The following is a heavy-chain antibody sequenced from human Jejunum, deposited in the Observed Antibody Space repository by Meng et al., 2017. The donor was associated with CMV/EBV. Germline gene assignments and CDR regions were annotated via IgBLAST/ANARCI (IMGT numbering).Heavy chain of an antibody. J-gene: IGHJ4*02. CDR3: ARDRSTYYYDTSGDYLEAFFDY. CDR1: GYNFFNYY. V-gene: IGHV1-46*01. D-gene: IGHD3-22*01. CDR2: INPGGGNT. Sequence: QVQLMQSGAEVKKPGASAKLSCRASGYNFFNYYLHWVRQAPGEGLEWMGIINPGGGNTKYAQKFQGRVTMIWNTSTSTVYMELTSLRSEDTAVYYCARDRSTYYYDTSGDYLEAFFDYWGKGSLVTVSS.